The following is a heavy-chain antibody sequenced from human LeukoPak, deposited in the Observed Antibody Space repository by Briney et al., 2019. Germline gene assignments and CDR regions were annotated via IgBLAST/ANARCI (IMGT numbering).Heavy chain of an antibody. Sequence: GGSLGLSCTASGFIFSTCAMSWVRQAPGKGLEWVSAISGSGGTTYYADSVKGRFTISRDNSKNTLFLQMNSLRAEGTAVYYCAKDRSSSSWFDGYDFWGQGTMVTVSS. CDR3: AKDRSSSSWFDGYDF. CDR2: ISGSGGTT. CDR1: GFIFSTCA. V-gene: IGHV3-23*01. J-gene: IGHJ3*01. D-gene: IGHD6-13*01.